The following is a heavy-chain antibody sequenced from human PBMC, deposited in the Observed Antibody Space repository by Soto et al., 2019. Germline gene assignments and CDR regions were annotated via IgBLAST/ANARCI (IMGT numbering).Heavy chain of an antibody. V-gene: IGHV3-72*01. D-gene: IGHD2-15*01. CDR1: GFTFSDHY. CDR2: IKNKANNYAT. J-gene: IGHJ4*02. Sequence: EVQLVESGGGLVQPGGSLRLSCAASGFTFSDHYMDWVRQAPGKGLEWVGRIKNKANNYATESAASVKGRFAISRDDSKNSLYLLMNSLKTEDTAVYYCVREGYCSSGSCYGILDYWGQGTLVTGSS. CDR3: VREGYCSSGSCYGILDY.